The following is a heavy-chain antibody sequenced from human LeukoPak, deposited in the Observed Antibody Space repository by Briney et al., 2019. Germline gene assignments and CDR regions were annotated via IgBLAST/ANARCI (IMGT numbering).Heavy chain of an antibody. Sequence: GASVKVSCKASGYTFTSYDINWVRQATGQGLVWMGWMNPNSGNTGYAQKFQGRVTITRNTSISTAYMELSSLRSEDTAVYYCARVSSSVWYFDLWGRGTLVTVSS. CDR2: MNPNSGNT. J-gene: IGHJ2*01. D-gene: IGHD6-19*01. CDR3: ARVSSSVWYFDL. CDR1: GYTFTSYD. V-gene: IGHV1-8*03.